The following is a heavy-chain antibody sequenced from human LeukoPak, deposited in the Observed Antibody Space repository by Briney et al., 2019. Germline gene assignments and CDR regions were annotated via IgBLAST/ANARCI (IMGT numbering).Heavy chain of an antibody. CDR1: GGSFSGYY. CDR3: AIRRRGFGP. J-gene: IGHJ5*02. Sequence: PSETLPLTCAVYGGSFSGYYWSWIRQPPGKGLEWIGEINHSGSTNYNPSLKSRVTISVDTSKNQFSLKLSSVTAADTAAYYCAIRRRGFGPWGQGTLVTVSS. CDR2: INHSGST. V-gene: IGHV4-34*01.